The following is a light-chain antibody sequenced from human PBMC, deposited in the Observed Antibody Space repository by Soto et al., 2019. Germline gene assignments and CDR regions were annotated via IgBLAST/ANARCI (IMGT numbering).Light chain of an antibody. CDR3: HQSDNWPET. J-gene: IGKJ1*01. V-gene: IGKV3-15*01. Sequence: ETVMTQSPATLSVSPGERATLSCRASQSVNSDLAWYQQKPGQAPRLLIYGASTRATGIPARFSGSGSGTEFTLTISSLQSEDFAVYYCHQSDNWPETFVQGTKV. CDR1: QSVNSD. CDR2: GAS.